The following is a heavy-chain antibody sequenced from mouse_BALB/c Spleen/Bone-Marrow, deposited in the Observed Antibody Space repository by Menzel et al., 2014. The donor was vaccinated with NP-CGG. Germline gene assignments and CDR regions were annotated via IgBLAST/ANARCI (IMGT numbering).Heavy chain of an antibody. J-gene: IGHJ2*01. V-gene: IGHV2-6-7*01. Sequence: VKLMESGPGLVAPSQSLSITCTVSGFSLTGYGVNWVRQPPGKGLEWLGVIWGDGSTDYNTAHNSRLSITKDNSKDQVSLKMNGLQTYDTTRYCGAKDNYGYAYWGQGAPLTVSS. CDR1: GFSLTGYG. CDR3: AKDNYGYAY. D-gene: IGHD2-2*01. CDR2: IWGDGST.